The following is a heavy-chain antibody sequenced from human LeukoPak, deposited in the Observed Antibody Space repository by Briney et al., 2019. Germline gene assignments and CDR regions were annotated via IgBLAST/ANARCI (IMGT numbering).Heavy chain of an antibody. J-gene: IGHJ4*02. V-gene: IGHV3-15*01. CDR1: GFTFSNAW. D-gene: IGHD4-11*01. CDR2: IKSKTDGGTT. CDR3: VTDLNGGPYS. Sequence: GGSLRLSCAASGFTFSNAWMAWVRQAPGMGLEWVGRIKSKTDGGTTYYAAPVKGRFTVSRDDSKDTLDLQMDSLKSEDTAVYYCVTDLNGGPYSWGQGILVTVSS.